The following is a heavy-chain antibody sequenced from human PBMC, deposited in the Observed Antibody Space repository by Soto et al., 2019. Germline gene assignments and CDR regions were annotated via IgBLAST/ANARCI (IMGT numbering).Heavy chain of an antibody. J-gene: IGHJ3*02. D-gene: IGHD2-21*02. CDR1: GGSVSSSNW. CDR3: ARVPGVVVSADDAFDI. CDR2: IYHSGSA. Sequence: QVQLQESGPGLVKPSGTLSLTCAVSGGSVSSSNWWSWVRQSPGKGLEWMGEIYHSGSAHYNPSLMSRASISLDKSKNQCALRLTSVTAADTAVYYCARVPGVVVSADDAFDIWGPGTRVIVSS. V-gene: IGHV4-4*02.